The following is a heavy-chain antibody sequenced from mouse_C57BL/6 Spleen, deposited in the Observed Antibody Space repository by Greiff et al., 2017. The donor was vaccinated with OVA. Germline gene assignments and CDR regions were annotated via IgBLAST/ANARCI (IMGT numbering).Heavy chain of an antibody. Sequence: EVQLQQSGPELVKPGASVKLSCKASGYTFTDYYMNWVKQSHGKSLEWIGDINPNNGGTSYNQKFKGKATLTVDKSSSTAYMELRSLTSEDSAVYYCARDSSGYWGQGTTLTVSS. CDR1: GYTFTDYY. CDR3: ARDSSGY. D-gene: IGHD3-2*02. CDR2: INPNNGGT. V-gene: IGHV1-26*01. J-gene: IGHJ2*01.